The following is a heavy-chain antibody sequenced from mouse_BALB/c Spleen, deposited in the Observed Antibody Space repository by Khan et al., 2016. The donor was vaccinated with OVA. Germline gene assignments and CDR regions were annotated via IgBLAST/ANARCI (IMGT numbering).Heavy chain of an antibody. CDR1: GFNIKDYY. Sequence: VQLQQPGTVLVRPGALVRLSCTASGFNIKDYYIHWVKQRPDQGLEWIGWIDPDNGNTMYDPNFQGKANITADTSSNTAYLQLSSLTFEDTAVYYCPRSLLLYFDYWGQGTTLTVSS. CDR2: IDPDNGNT. CDR3: PRSLLLYFDY. D-gene: IGHD6-2*01. V-gene: IGHV14-1*02. J-gene: IGHJ2*01.